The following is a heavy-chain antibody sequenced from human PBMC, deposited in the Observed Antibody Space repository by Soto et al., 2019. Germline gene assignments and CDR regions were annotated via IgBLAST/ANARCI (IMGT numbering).Heavy chain of an antibody. CDR1: GGSSSSGGYS. V-gene: IGHV4-30-2*01. CDR2: IYHSGST. Sequence: TLSLTCAVSGGSSSSGGYSWSWIRQPPGKGLEWIGYIYHSGSTYYNPSLKSRVTISVDRSKNQFSLKLSSVTAADTAVYYCARELTLTGSIDIWGQGTMVTVSS. D-gene: IGHD7-27*01. CDR3: ARELTLTGSIDI. J-gene: IGHJ3*02.